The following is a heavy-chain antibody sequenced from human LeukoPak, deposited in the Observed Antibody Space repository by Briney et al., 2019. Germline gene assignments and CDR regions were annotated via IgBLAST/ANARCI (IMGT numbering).Heavy chain of an antibody. CDR2: INPSGGST. D-gene: IGHD4-17*01. Sequence: GAPVKVSCKASGYTFTSYYMHWVRQAPGQGLEWMGIINPSGGSTSYAQKFQGRVTMTRDTSTSTVYMELSSLRSEDTAVYYCARRWRYGDYNMNYFDYWGQGTLVTVSS. V-gene: IGHV1-46*01. CDR1: GYTFTSYY. J-gene: IGHJ4*02. CDR3: ARRWRYGDYNMNYFDY.